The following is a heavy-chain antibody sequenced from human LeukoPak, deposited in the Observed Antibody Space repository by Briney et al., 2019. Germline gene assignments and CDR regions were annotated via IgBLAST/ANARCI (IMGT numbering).Heavy chain of an antibody. D-gene: IGHD6-13*01. CDR1: GGSIRRYY. CDR3: ARIGSSSLYGGFYNWFDP. V-gene: IGHV4-59*12. CDR2: ISYTGST. J-gene: IGHJ5*02. Sequence: SPETLSLTCTVSGGSIRRYYWSWICQPPGKRLERVGYISYTGSTTNNTSPKRRVTISLDTCQNKFSPKLSSVSAPGTAVYYSARIGSSSLYGGFYNWFDPGGQGTLVTFSS.